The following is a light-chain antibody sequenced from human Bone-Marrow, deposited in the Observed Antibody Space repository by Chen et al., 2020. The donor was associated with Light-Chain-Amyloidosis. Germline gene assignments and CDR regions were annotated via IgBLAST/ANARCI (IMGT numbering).Light chain of an antibody. CDR2: EVD. Sequence: HSALTQPRSVSGSPGQSVTISCTGTSSDVASYDYVSWYQQHPGKAPKLIIYEVDKRPSGVPDRLSGSKSGNTASLTVSGRQAEDEADYYCCSYGGNYTWVFGGATKLTVL. CDR1: SSDVASYDY. V-gene: IGLV2-11*01. J-gene: IGLJ3*02. CDR3: CSYGGNYTWV.